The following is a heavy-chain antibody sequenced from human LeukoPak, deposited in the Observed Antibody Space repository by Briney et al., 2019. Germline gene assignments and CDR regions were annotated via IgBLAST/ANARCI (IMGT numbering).Heavy chain of an antibody. Sequence: SQTLSLTCTVSGRSISSYYSSWIRQPPGKGLEWIGYIYYRRSTNYNPSLKSRVPISVDTSKKQFSVKRSPVTAADTAVYYCARGKSSSTLDYWGQGTLVTVSS. CDR2: IYYRRST. V-gene: IGHV4-59*08. D-gene: IGHD6-6*01. J-gene: IGHJ4*02. CDR1: GRSISSYY. CDR3: ARGKSSSTLDY.